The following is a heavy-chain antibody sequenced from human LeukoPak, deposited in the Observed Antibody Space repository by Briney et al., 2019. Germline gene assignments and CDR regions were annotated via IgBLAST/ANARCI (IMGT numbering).Heavy chain of an antibody. Sequence: PSETLSLTCTVSGGSISSSSYYWGWIRQPPGKGLEWIGSICYSGSTYYNPSLKSRVTISVDTSKNQFSLKLSSVTAADTAVYYCARGYDSSDYPFDYLGQGTLVTVSS. J-gene: IGHJ4*02. CDR3: ARGYDSSDYPFDY. CDR1: GGSISSSSYY. V-gene: IGHV4-39*01. CDR2: ICYSGST. D-gene: IGHD3-22*01.